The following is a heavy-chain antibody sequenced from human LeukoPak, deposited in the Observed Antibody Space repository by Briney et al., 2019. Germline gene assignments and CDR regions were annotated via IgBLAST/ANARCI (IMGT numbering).Heavy chain of an antibody. CDR3: AGRRVGMGFDV. Sequence: GGSLRLSCAASGFTLSSYWMHWVRQVPGKGLVWVSRINSDGSSTVYAESVKGRFTISRDIAKNTLYLQMNILRAEDTAVYYCAGRRVGMGFDVWGQGTTVTVSS. V-gene: IGHV3-74*01. D-gene: IGHD2-8*01. CDR2: INSDGSST. J-gene: IGHJ6*02. CDR1: GFTLSSYW.